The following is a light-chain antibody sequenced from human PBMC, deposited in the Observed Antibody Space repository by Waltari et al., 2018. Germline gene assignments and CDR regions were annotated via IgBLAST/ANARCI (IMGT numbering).Light chain of an antibody. CDR1: QSVLYSSNIKNY. Sequence: DNVLIQSPDSLCVCLGERATINCKSSQSVLYSSNIKNYLAWYQQKPGQPPKLLIYWASTRESGVPDRFSGSGSGTDFTLTISSLQAEDVAVYYCQQYYSTPLTFGGGTKVEIK. CDR3: QQYYSTPLT. J-gene: IGKJ4*01. CDR2: WAS. V-gene: IGKV4-1*01.